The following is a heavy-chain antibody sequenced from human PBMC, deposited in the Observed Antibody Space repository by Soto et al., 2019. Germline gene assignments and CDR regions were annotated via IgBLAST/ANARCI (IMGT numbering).Heavy chain of an antibody. CDR2: ISGSGGST. CDR3: AKDNSPWLVPNYYYGMDV. V-gene: IGHV3-23*01. Sequence: GGSLRLSCAASGFTFSSYAMSWVRQAPGKGLEWVSAISGSGGSTYYADSVKGRFTTSRDNSKNTLYLQMNSLRAEDTAVYYCAKDNSPWLVPNYYYGMDVWGQGTTVTVSS. D-gene: IGHD6-19*01. CDR1: GFTFSSYA. J-gene: IGHJ6*02.